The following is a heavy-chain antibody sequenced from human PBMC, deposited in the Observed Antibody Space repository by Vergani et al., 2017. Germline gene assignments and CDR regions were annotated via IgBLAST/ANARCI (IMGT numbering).Heavy chain of an antibody. D-gene: IGHD3-22*01. CDR3: TTDPLYYYDSSGYSAFDI. CDR1: GFTFSNAC. Sequence: EVQLVESGGGLVKPGGSLRLSCAASGFTFSNACMSWVRQAPGKGLEWVGRIKSKTDVGTTDYAAPVKGRFTISRDNSKNPLYLQMNSLKTEDTAVYYCTTDPLYYYDSSGYSAFDIWGQGTMVTVSS. CDR2: IKSKTDVGTT. J-gene: IGHJ3*02. V-gene: IGHV3-15*01.